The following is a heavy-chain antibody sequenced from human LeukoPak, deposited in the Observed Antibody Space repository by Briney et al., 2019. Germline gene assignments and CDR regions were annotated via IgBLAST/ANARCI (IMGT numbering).Heavy chain of an antibody. CDR2: INGDGCTK. CDR1: VFIFSTYW. V-gene: IGHV3-74*03. Sequence: GGCLRLSRTASVFIFSTYWNNWVRQSPARGLVWVALINGDGCTKPNPDAVNGRFTISRDNTKNTAYLQMNSLRDEDTAVYFCARDYAGSPDYWGQGTLVTVSA. CDR3: ARDYAGSPDY. J-gene: IGHJ4*02. D-gene: IGHD3-10*01.